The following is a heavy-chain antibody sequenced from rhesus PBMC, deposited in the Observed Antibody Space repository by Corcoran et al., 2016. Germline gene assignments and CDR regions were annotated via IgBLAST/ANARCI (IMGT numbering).Heavy chain of an antibody. CDR3: ARGGYYYGPCDF. Sequence: QLQLQESAPGLVKPSETLSLTCAVSGGSINSSYWRWIRQAPGKGMEWIGYINGSGSGTNYNPSLKSRVTLSVDTAKKQLSRKLTSVTAADTAVYYCARGGYYYGPCDFWGQGLRVTVSS. V-gene: IGHV4-169*01. D-gene: IGHD3-22*01. CDR1: GGSINSSY. J-gene: IGHJ3*01. CDR2: INGSGSGT.